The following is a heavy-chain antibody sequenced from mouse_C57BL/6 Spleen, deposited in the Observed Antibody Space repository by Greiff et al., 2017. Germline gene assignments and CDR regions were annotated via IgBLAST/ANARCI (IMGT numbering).Heavy chain of an antibody. Sequence: EVKVVESGGGLVQPGGSLSLSCAASGFTFTDYYMSWVRQPPGKALAWLGFIRNKANGYTTEYSASVKGRFTISRDNSQSILYLQMNALRAEDSATYYCARYIYYAMDYWGQGTSVTVSS. CDR3: ARYIYYAMDY. CDR1: GFTFTDYY. J-gene: IGHJ4*01. CDR2: IRNKANGYTT. V-gene: IGHV7-3*01.